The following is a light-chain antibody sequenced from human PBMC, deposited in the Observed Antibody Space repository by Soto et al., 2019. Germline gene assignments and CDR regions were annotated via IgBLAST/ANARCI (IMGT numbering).Light chain of an antibody. CDR3: QQYFISPL. CDR2: GAS. CDR1: QSVSSSY. V-gene: IGKV3-20*01. Sequence: IVLTQTPNTLSLSPGERATLSCRASQSVSSSYLAWYQQKPGQAPRLLIYGASSRATGIPDRFSGSGSGTDFTLTISRLEPEDIAVYYCQQYFISPLFGGG. J-gene: IGKJ4*01.